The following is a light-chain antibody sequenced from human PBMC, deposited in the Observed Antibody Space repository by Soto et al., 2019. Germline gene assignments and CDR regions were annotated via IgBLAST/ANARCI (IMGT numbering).Light chain of an antibody. V-gene: IGLV2-14*01. CDR1: SSDVGGYNY. Sequence: QSALTQPASVSGSPGQSITISCTGTSSDVGGYNYVSWYQQHPGKAPKLMIYEVSNRPSGVSVRFSASKSGNTASLTISGLQAEDEADYCCCSYAGSYSYVFGTGTKVTVL. CDR3: CSYAGSYSYV. J-gene: IGLJ1*01. CDR2: EVS.